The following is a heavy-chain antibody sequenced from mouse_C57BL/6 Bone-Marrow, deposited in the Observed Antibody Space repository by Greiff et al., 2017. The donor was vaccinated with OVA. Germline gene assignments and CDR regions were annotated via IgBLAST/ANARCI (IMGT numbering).Heavy chain of an antibody. V-gene: IGHV1-82*01. Sequence: VQLQQSGPELVKPGASVKISCKASGYAFSSSWMNWVKQRPGKGLEWIGRIYPGDGDTNYNGKFKGKATLTADKSSSTAYMQLSSLTSEDSAVYFCARQVSYDYDVYYAMDYWGQGTSVTVSS. J-gene: IGHJ4*01. CDR3: ARQVSYDYDVYYAMDY. CDR1: GYAFSSSW. CDR2: IYPGDGDT. D-gene: IGHD2-4*01.